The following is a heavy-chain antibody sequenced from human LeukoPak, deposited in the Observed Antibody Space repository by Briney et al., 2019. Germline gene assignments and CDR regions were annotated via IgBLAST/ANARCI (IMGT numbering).Heavy chain of an antibody. V-gene: IGHV3-48*03. Sequence: GGSLRLSCATSGFTFSNYEMNWVRQAPGKGLEWISYLTTSGSTKYYADSVKGRFTISRDNSKNTLYLQMNSLRAEDTAVYYCARGGWVPDDAFDIWGQGTMVTVSS. D-gene: IGHD1-26*01. J-gene: IGHJ3*02. CDR2: LTTSGSTK. CDR1: GFTFSNYE. CDR3: ARGGWVPDDAFDI.